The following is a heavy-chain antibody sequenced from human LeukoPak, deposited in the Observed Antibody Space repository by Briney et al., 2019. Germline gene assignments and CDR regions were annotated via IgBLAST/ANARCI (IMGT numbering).Heavy chain of an antibody. D-gene: IGHD3-22*01. V-gene: IGHV1-69*04. CDR3: ARDRENYYDSSGLWYFDL. J-gene: IGHJ2*01. Sequence: ASVKVSCKASGGTFSSYAISWVRQAPGQGLEWMGRIIPILGIANYAQKFQGRVTITADKSTSTAYMELSSLRSEDTAVYYCARDRENYYDSSGLWYFDLWGRGTLVTVSS. CDR1: GGTFSSYA. CDR2: IIPILGIA.